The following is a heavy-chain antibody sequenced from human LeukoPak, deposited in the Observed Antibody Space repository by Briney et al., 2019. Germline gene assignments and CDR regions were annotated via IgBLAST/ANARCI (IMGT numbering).Heavy chain of an antibody. CDR1: GFPFSSYS. D-gene: IGHD6-13*01. Sequence: GGSLRLSCAASGFPFSSYSMTWVRQAPGKGLEWVANIKPDGTTKFYVDSVKGRFTISRDNALNTLYLQMNSLRAEDTAIYYCARSIPYGTTWYGRSDYWGQGTLVTVSS. CDR2: IKPDGTTK. CDR3: ARSIPYGTTWYGRSDY. J-gene: IGHJ4*02. V-gene: IGHV3-7*03.